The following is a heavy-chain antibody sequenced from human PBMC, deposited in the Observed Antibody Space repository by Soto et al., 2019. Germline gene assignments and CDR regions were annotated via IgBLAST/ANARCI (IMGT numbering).Heavy chain of an antibody. CDR2: INAGNGNT. Sequence: ASVKVSCKASGYTFTSYGIHWVRQAPGQRLEWTGWINAGNGNTKYSEKFQGRVTITADESTSTAYMELSSLRSEDTAVYYCARGEYSSSWYGEDNDYYYYGMDVWGQGTTVTVSS. D-gene: IGHD6-13*01. CDR3: ARGEYSSSWYGEDNDYYYYGMDV. V-gene: IGHV1-3*01. CDR1: GYTFTSYG. J-gene: IGHJ6*02.